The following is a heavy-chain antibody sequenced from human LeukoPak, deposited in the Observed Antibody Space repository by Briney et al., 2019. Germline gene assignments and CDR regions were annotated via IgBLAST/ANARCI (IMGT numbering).Heavy chain of an antibody. J-gene: IGHJ4*02. Sequence: GGSLRLSCAASGFTFSSYWMHWVRQVPGKGLVWVARINPGGSSITYADSVKGRFTISRDNAKNTLYLQMDSLRAEDTAVYYCARRNYWGQGSLVTVSS. CDR1: GFTFSSYW. CDR2: INPGGSSI. V-gene: IGHV3-74*01. CDR3: ARRNY.